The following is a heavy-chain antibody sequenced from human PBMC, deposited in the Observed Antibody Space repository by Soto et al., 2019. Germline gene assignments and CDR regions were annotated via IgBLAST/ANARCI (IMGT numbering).Heavy chain of an antibody. J-gene: IGHJ4*02. V-gene: IGHV3-48*03. CDR3: ARESDSASSAPFDY. Sequence: SLRLSCAGSGFSFSTYEMSWVRQAPGKGLEWFSYISTTGGTIYYADSVKGRFTISRDNAKNSLFLQMNSLRTEDTGLYYCARESDSASSAPFDYWGQGTLVTVSS. CDR2: ISTTGGTI. CDR1: GFSFSTYE. D-gene: IGHD1-26*01.